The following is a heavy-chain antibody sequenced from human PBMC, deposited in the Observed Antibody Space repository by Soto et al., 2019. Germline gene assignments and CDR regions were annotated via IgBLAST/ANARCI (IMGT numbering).Heavy chain of an antibody. Sequence: GSLRLFCAASGFSFSDFHMTWIRQAPGQGLEWISYINGGSSVIKYADSVQGRFIISRDNARNSPYLQMNSLGAEDTAIYYCRRDPRRVDVWGQGTMVTVSS. V-gene: IGHV3-11*06. CDR1: GFSFSDFH. J-gene: IGHJ6*02. D-gene: IGHD1-1*01. CDR2: INGGSSVI. CDR3: RRDPRRVDV.